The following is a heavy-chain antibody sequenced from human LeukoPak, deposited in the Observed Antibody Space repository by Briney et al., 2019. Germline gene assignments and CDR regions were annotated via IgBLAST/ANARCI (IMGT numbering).Heavy chain of an antibody. CDR1: GYTFTSYD. J-gene: IGHJ6*03. CDR3: ARFAYSSSWYVLNYYYYNYMDV. Sequence: ASVKVSCKASGYTFTSYDINWVRQATGQGLEWMGWINPNSGNTGYAQKFQGRVTMTRNTSISTAYMELSSLRSEDTAVYYCARFAYSSSWYVLNYYYYNYMDVWGKGTTVTVSS. D-gene: IGHD6-13*01. V-gene: IGHV1-8*01. CDR2: INPNSGNT.